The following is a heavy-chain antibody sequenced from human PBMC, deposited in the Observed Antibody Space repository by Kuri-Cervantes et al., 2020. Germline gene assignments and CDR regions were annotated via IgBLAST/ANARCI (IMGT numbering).Heavy chain of an antibody. Sequence: ASVKVSCKASGYTFTSYGISWVRQAPGQGLEWMGWINAYNGDTNYAQNLQGRVTMTRDTSTSTVYMELSSLRSEDTAVYYCAREVENIAALAEAGDYWGQGTLVTVSS. CDR3: AREVENIAALAEAGDY. J-gene: IGHJ4*02. CDR1: GYTFTSYG. CDR2: INAYNGDT. V-gene: IGHV1-18*01. D-gene: IGHD6-13*01.